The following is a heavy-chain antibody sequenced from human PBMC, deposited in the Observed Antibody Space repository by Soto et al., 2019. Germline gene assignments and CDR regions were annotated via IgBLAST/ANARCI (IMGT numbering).Heavy chain of an antibody. CDR2: IYYSGRT. D-gene: IGHD2-2*01. CDR3: AREIYCSSTSCPVDY. J-gene: IGHJ4*02. Sequence: QVQLQESGPGLVKPSQTLSLTCTVSGGSISSGGYYWSWIRQHPRKGLEWIGYIYYSGRTYYNPYHKSRVTISVDTSKNQFSLKLSSVTAADTAVYYCAREIYCSSTSCPVDYWGQGTLVTVSS. V-gene: IGHV4-31*03. CDR1: GGSISSGGYY.